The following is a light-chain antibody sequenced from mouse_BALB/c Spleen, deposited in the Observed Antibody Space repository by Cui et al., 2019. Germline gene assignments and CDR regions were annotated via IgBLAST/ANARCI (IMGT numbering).Light chain of an antibody. Sequence: VMTQTPLTLSVTIGQSAFLSCKSSQSLLGSDGKTYLNGLLQRPGQSPKRLIYLVSKLNSGVPDRFTGSGSGTDFTLKISRVEAEDLGVYYCWQGTHFPQTFGGGTKLEIK. CDR1: QSLLGSDGKTY. V-gene: IGKV1-135*01. CDR3: WQGTHFPQT. CDR2: LVS. J-gene: IGKJ1*01.